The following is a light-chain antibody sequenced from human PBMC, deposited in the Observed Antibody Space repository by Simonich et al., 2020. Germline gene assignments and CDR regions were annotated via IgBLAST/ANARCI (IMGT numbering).Light chain of an antibody. Sequence: QSALTQPASVSGSPGQSITLSCTGTSIDVGSYNYVSWYQPHPGKAPKLMIYDVSNRSSGVSNLFAGSKSGNTASLTISGLQAEDEADYDCSSYTRSSTWVFGGGTKLTVL. CDR2: DVS. CDR1: SIDVGSYNY. J-gene: IGLJ3*02. V-gene: IGLV2-14*03. CDR3: SSYTRSSTWV.